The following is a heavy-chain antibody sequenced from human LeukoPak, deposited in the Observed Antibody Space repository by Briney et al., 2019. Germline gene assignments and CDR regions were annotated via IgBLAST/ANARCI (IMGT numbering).Heavy chain of an antibody. J-gene: IGHJ6*03. CDR2: IYHSGST. Sequence: SETLSLTCAVSGYSISSGYYWGWIRQPPGEGLEWIGSIYHSGSTYYNPSLKSRVTISVDTSKNQFSLKLSSVTAADTAVYYCARTYNWNYGYYYMDVWGKGTTVTVSS. D-gene: IGHD1-7*01. CDR1: GYSISSGYY. CDR3: ARTYNWNYGYYYMDV. V-gene: IGHV4-38-2*01.